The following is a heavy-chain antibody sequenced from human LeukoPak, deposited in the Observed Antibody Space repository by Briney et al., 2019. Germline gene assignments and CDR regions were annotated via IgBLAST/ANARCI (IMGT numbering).Heavy chain of an antibody. CDR2: AKADGISK. V-gene: IGHV3-30*02. CDR3: AKPGYAGRWYYFDY. J-gene: IGHJ4*02. Sequence: GGSLRLSCAGSGFAFNVFGMHWLRQAPGKGLEWVALAKADGISKYYADSVKGRFTISRDNSKNTVYLQMNSLRVEDTAVYYCAKPGYAGRWYYFDYWGQGTLVTVSS. D-gene: IGHD4-23*01. CDR1: GFAFNVFG.